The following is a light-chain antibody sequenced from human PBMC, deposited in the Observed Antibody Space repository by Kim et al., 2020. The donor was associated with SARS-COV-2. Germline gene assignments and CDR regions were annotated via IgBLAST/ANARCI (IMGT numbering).Light chain of an antibody. CDR1: QDISNY. CDR2: AAS. V-gene: IGKV1-27*01. CDR3: QQCDSAPWT. Sequence: GDRVTITCRASQDISNYLAWLQLKPGKAPKLLIYAASALQPGVPSRFSGSGSGTDFTLTATSLQPEDVATYYCQQCDSAPWTFGQGTKV. J-gene: IGKJ1*01.